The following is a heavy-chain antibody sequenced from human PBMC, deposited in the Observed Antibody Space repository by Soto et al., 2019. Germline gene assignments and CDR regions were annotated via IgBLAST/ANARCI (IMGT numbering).Heavy chain of an antibody. Sequence: ASVKVSCKASGGTFSSYTISWVRQAPGQELEWMGRIIPILCIANYAQKFQGRVTITADKSTSTAYMELSSLRSEDTAVYYCARDSAVKDYYYGMDVWGQGTTVTVSS. D-gene: IGHD1-26*01. J-gene: IGHJ6*02. CDR2: IIPILCIA. V-gene: IGHV1-69*04. CDR1: GGTFSSYT. CDR3: ARDSAVKDYYYGMDV.